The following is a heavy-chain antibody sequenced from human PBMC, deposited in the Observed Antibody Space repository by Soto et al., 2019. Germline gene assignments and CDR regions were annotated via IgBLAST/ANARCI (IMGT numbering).Heavy chain of an antibody. CDR3: VESGGAADY. CDR2: IQQDGSER. V-gene: IGHV3-7*03. D-gene: IGHD2-8*02. Sequence: GGSLRLSCAASVFTFSSYWMVWVRQAPGKGLEWVANIQQDGSERHYGGSVKGRFTISRDNAKNSLYLQMNSLRAEDTAVYYCVESGGAADYWGQETLVTVSS. CDR1: VFTFSSYW. J-gene: IGHJ4*02.